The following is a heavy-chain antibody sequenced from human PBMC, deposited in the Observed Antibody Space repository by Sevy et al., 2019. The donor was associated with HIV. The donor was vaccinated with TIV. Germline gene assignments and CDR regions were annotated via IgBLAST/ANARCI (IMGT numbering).Heavy chain of an antibody. V-gene: IGHV4-38-2*01. CDR1: GYSISSGNY. J-gene: IGHJ5*01. Sequence: SETLSLTCAVSGYSISSGNYWGWIRQPPGKGLEWIGTIYHSGNTYYNPSLKSRVTISVDTSKNQFSLNLRSITAADTAVYHCARTGIDVAGFDSWGQGTLVTVSS. D-gene: IGHD6-13*01. CDR2: IYHSGNT. CDR3: ARTGIDVAGFDS.